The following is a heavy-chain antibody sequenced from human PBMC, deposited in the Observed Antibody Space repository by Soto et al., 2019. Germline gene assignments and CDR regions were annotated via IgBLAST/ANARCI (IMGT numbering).Heavy chain of an antibody. CDR2: IIPIFGTA. V-gene: IGHV1-69*13. CDR3: AGGGDIVVVPAARSHYYYYYGMDV. J-gene: IGHJ6*02. CDR1: GGTFSSYA. D-gene: IGHD2-2*01. Sequence: SVKVSCKASGGTFSSYAISWVRQAPGQGLEWMGGIIPIFGTANYAQKFQGRVTITADESTSTAYMELSSLRSEDTAVYYCAGGGDIVVVPAARSHYYYYYGMDVWGQGTTVTVSS.